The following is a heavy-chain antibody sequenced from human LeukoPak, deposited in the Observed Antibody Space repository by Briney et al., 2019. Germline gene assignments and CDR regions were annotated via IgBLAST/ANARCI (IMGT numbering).Heavy chain of an antibody. CDR3: ASGGYSYGDAFDI. J-gene: IGHJ3*02. D-gene: IGHD5-18*01. CDR1: GGSISSYY. V-gene: IGHV4-4*07. CDR2: TYTSGSI. Sequence: SETLSLTCTVSGGSISSYYWSWIRQPAGKGLEWIGRTYTSGSINYNPSLKSRVTISVDTSKNQFSLKLSSVTAADTAVYYCASGGYSYGDAFDIWGQGTMVTVSS.